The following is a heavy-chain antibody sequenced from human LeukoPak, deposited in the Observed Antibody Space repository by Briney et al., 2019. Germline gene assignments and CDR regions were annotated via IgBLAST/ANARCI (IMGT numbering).Heavy chain of an antibody. Sequence: GGSLRLSCAASGFTFSSYSMNWVRQAPGKGLEWVSHISSSSSTTIYYADSVKGRFTISRDNAKNSLYLQINSLRDEDTAVYYCARDLLMGYGMDVWGQGTMVTVSS. CDR3: ARDLLMGYGMDV. CDR2: ISSSSSTTI. D-gene: IGHD3-16*01. V-gene: IGHV3-48*02. CDR1: GFTFSSYS. J-gene: IGHJ6*02.